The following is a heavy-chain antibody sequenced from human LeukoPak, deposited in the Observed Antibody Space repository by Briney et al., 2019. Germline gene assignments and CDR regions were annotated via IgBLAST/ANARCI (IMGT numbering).Heavy chain of an antibody. J-gene: IGHJ6*02. V-gene: IGHV3-21*01. CDR1: GFTFSSYS. CDR2: ISSSSSYI. Sequence: GASLRLSCAASGFTFSSYSMKWVRQAAGKGLEWVSSISSSSSYIYYADSVKGRFTISRDNAKNSLYLQMNSLRAEDTAVYYCASDPRDYYGMDVWGQGTTVTVSS. CDR3: ASDPRDYYGMDV.